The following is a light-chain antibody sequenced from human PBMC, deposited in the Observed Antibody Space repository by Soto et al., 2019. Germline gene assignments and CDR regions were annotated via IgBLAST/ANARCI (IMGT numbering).Light chain of an antibody. Sequence: EIVMTQSPATLSVSPGGRATLSCRASQSVSSYLAWYQQRPVQPPRLLIYRASTRATNIQSRFSGSESRTEFSLTISNPQSEDLAVYYCQQYSTWPPRYTFGQGTKLEI. CDR2: RAS. CDR1: QSVSSY. V-gene: IGKV3-15*01. CDR3: QQYSTWPPRYT. J-gene: IGKJ2*01.